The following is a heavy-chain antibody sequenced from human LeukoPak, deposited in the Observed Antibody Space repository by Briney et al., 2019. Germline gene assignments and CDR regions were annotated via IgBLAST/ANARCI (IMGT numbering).Heavy chain of an antibody. J-gene: IGHJ6*03. Sequence: GGSLRLSCAASGFTFSSYGMHWVRQAPGKGLEWVAVIWYDGSNKYYADSVKGRFTIPRDNSKNTLYLQMNSLRAEDTAVYYCAKDVRLYTPYYMDVWGKGTTVTVSS. CDR2: IWYDGSNK. D-gene: IGHD2-2*02. CDR3: AKDVRLYTPYYMDV. V-gene: IGHV3-33*06. CDR1: GFTFSSYG.